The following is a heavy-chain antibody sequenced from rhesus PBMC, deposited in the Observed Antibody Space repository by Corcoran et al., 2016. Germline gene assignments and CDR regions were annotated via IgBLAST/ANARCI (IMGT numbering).Heavy chain of an antibody. D-gene: IGHD1-44*01. Sequence: EVQLVESGGGLAKPGGAVRLSCAASGFSFSKYWMYWVRQAPGEGLEWISAMNGDGSRAFYADSVRGRFAISRENAKDTLYLQMDSLRAEDTAVYYCAQGNSLFDYWGQGVLVTVSS. CDR2: MNGDGSRA. J-gene: IGHJ4*01. V-gene: IGHV3-28*02. CDR3: AQGNSLFDY. CDR1: GFSFSKYW.